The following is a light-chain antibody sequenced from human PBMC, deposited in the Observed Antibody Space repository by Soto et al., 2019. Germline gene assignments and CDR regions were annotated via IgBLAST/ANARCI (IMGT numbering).Light chain of an antibody. CDR1: QGISNY. Sequence: DIQMTQSPSSLSTSVGDRVTITCRASQGISNYLAWYQQKPGKVPKLLIYSASTLQSGVPSRLSGSGSGTHFTLTISSLQPEDVATYYCQKYNSAPWTFGQGTKVEIK. J-gene: IGKJ1*01. V-gene: IGKV1-27*01. CDR3: QKYNSAPWT. CDR2: SAS.